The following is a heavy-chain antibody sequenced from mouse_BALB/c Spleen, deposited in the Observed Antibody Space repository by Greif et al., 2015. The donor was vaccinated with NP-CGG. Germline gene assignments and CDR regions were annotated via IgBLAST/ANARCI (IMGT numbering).Heavy chain of an antibody. Sequence: EVQGVESGAELVKPGASVKLSCTASGFNIKDTYMHWVKQRPEQGLEWIGRIDPANGNTKYDPKFQGKATITADTSSNPAYLQLSSLTSEDTAVYYCARDGNYPYAMDYWGQGTSVTVSS. CDR3: ARDGNYPYAMDY. J-gene: IGHJ4*01. CDR1: GFNIKDTY. CDR2: IDPANGNT. V-gene: IGHV14-3*02. D-gene: IGHD2-1*01.